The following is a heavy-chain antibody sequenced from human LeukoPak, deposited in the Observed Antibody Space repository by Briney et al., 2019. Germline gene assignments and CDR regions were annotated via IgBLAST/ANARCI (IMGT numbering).Heavy chain of an antibody. Sequence: GGSLRLSCAASGFTFSSYAMSWVRQAPGKGLEWVSAISGSGGSTYYADSVKGRFTISRDNSKNTLYLQMNSLRAEDTAVYYCANNHGYSHWDYYFDYWGQGTLVTVSS. J-gene: IGHJ4*02. CDR3: ANNHGYSHWDYYFDY. CDR2: ISGSGGST. V-gene: IGHV3-23*01. CDR1: GFTFSSYA. D-gene: IGHD5-18*01.